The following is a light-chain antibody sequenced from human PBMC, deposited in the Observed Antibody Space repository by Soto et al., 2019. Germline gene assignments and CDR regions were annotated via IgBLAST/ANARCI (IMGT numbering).Light chain of an antibody. Sequence: QSVLTQPASVSGSPGQSITISCTGTSSDIGGYDSVSWYQQHPGKAPKLLIFEVSNRPSGISDRFSGSKSANTASLTITGLQAEDEAHYYCTAYANTNTLLFGGGTKLTVL. CDR1: SSDIGGYDS. CDR3: TAYANTNTLL. J-gene: IGLJ2*01. CDR2: EVS. V-gene: IGLV2-14*01.